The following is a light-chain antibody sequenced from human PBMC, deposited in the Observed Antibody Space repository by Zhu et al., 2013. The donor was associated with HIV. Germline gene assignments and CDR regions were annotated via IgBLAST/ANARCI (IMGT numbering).Light chain of an antibody. CDR1: QGIRND. CDR3: QQSYNAPCT. Sequence: IQMTQSPSSLSASVGDRVTITCRASQGIRNDLGWYQQKPGKAPKRLIYAASSLQSGVPARFSGSGFGTDFTLTITSLQADDFASYYCQQSYNAPCTFGQGTRLDIK. J-gene: IGKJ2*02. V-gene: IGKV1-6*01. CDR2: AAS.